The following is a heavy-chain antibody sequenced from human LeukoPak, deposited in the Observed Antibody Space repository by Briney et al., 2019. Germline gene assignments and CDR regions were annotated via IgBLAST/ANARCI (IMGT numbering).Heavy chain of an antibody. Sequence: GGSLRLSCAASGFTFSSYWMHWVRQAPGKGLEWVSSISSSSSYIYYADSVKGRFTISRDNAKNSLYLQMNSLRAEDTAVYYCARDHRPMVRGVRSGFNWFDPWGQGTLVTVSS. CDR2: ISSSSSYI. D-gene: IGHD3-10*01. J-gene: IGHJ5*02. CDR3: ARDHRPMVRGVRSGFNWFDP. V-gene: IGHV3-21*01. CDR1: GFTFSSYW.